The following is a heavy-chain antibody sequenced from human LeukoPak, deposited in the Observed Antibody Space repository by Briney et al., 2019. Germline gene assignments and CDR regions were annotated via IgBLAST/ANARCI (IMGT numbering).Heavy chain of an antibody. CDR1: GGSISSSSYY. CDR2: IYYSGST. Sequence: PSETLSLTCTVSGGSISSSSYYWGWIRQPPGKGLEWIVSIYYSGSTYYNPSLKSRVTISVDTSKNQFSLKLSSVTAADTAVYYCARVYYYDSSGYYHDAFDIWGQGAMVTVSS. D-gene: IGHD3-22*01. CDR3: ARVYYYDSSGYYHDAFDI. J-gene: IGHJ3*02. V-gene: IGHV4-39*01.